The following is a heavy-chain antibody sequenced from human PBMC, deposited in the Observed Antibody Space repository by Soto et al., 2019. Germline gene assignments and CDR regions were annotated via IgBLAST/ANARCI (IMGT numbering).Heavy chain of an antibody. J-gene: IGHJ6*02. CDR3: ARREGYRDYERLDV. CDR2: IYPGDYDT. D-gene: IGHD4-17*01. Sequence: GESLKISCKGSGYSFTSYWIGWVRQMPGKGLEWMGIIYPGDYDTKYSPSFQGHVTISADRSISTAYLEWSSLKASDTAMYYCARREGYRDYERLDVWGQGTTVTVSS. CDR1: GYSFTSYW. V-gene: IGHV5-51*01.